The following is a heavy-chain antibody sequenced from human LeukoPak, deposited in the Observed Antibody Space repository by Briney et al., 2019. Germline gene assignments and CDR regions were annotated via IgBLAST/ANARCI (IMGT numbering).Heavy chain of an antibody. J-gene: IGHJ4*02. V-gene: IGHV4-61*10. CDR2: IHPYGIF. D-gene: IGHD5-24*01. CDR3: ARGRDRSKAGDH. Sequence: SETLSLTCTVSGDSLTSGSRYWSWIRQPAGKGLEWIGEIHPYGIFYYNSSLMSRVAISIDTSKSQFSLRLTSVTAADTAFYYCARGRDRSKAGDHWGQGSLVTVSS. CDR1: GDSLTSGSRY.